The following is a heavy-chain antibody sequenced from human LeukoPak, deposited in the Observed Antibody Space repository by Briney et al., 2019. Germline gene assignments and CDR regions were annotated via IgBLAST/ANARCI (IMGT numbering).Heavy chain of an antibody. J-gene: IGHJ3*02. Sequence: SETLSLTCTVSGGSISSYYWSWIRQPPGKGLEWIGYIYHSGSTYYNPSLKSRVTISVDRSKNQFSLKLSSVTAADTAVYYCARVGGMITFDIWGQGTMVTVSS. V-gene: IGHV4-59*12. CDR1: GGSISSYY. CDR2: IYHSGST. CDR3: ARVGGMITFDI. D-gene: IGHD3-16*01.